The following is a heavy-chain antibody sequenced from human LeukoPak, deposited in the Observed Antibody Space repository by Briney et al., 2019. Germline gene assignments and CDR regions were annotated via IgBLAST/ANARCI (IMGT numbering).Heavy chain of an antibody. CDR2: ITIAGGT. CDR1: GFTFNTQD. V-gene: IGHV3-23*01. J-gene: IGHJ4*02. Sequence: PGGSLRLSCAASGFTFNTQDMRWVRQAPGMGLEWVSSITIAGGTFYADSVRGRFTISRDNSKNTLDLQMNSLRVEDTAVYYCGKGRVSDWGQGTLVTVSS. CDR3: GKGRVSD. D-gene: IGHD6-19*01.